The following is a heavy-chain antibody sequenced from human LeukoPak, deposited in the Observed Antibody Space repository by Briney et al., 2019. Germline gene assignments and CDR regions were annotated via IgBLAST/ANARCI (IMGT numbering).Heavy chain of an antibody. V-gene: IGHV1-18*01. D-gene: IGHD7-27*01. CDR1: GYIFINDG. CDR3: ARTPLGSKHAFDI. CDR2: VSPKTGNK. Sequence: ASVKVSSKTSGYIFINDGISWVRQAPGQGLDWMGWVSPKTGNKIYAQKFKARVTLTTDTSTSTAYIELRSLRSDDTATYYCARTPLGSKHAFDIWGQGTMVTVSS. J-gene: IGHJ3*02.